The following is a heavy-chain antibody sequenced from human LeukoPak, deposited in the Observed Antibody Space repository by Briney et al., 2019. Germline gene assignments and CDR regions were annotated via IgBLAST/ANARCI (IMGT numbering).Heavy chain of an antibody. CDR2: IRQDGSET. Sequence: GGSLRLSCAASGFTFTTYWMTWVRQAPGKGLEWVANIRQDGSETYYVDSVKGRFTISRDNAKNSLYLQMNSLRAEDTAVYYCARDSGGRVYNYWGQGTLVTVSS. CDR3: ARDSGGRVYNY. D-gene: IGHD6-13*01. CDR1: GFTFTTYW. J-gene: IGHJ4*02. V-gene: IGHV3-7*03.